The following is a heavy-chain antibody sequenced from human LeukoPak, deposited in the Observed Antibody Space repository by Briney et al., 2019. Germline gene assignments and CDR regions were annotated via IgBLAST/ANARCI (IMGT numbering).Heavy chain of an antibody. CDR3: ARDSHGRFGKAYYFDY. Sequence: SETLFLTCTVSGGSISSGDYYWSWIRQPPGKGLEWIGYIYYSGSTYYNPSLKSRVTISVDTSKNQFSLKLSSVTAADTAVYYCARDSHGRFGKAYYFDYWGQGTLVTVSS. CDR1: GGSISSGDYY. V-gene: IGHV4-30-4*01. J-gene: IGHJ4*02. CDR2: IYYSGST. D-gene: IGHD3-3*01.